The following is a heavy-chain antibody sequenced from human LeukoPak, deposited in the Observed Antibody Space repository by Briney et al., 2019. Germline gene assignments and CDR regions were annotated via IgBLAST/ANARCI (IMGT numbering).Heavy chain of an antibody. V-gene: IGHV4-30-4*08. D-gene: IGHD1-1*01. CDR1: GGSISSYY. J-gene: IGHJ4*02. CDR3: ARAQGGTVDY. Sequence: PSETLSLTCTVSGGSISSYYWSWIRQPPGKGLEWIGYIYYSGSTYYNPSLKSRVTISVDTSKNQFSLKLSSVTAADTAVYYCARAQGGTVDYWGQGTLVTVSS. CDR2: IYYSGST.